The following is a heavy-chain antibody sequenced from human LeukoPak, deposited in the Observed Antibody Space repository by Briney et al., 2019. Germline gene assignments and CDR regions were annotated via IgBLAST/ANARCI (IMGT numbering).Heavy chain of an antibody. CDR2: IYTSGST. CDR3: ARSWIVRPSNWFDP. J-gene: IGHJ5*02. CDR1: GGSISSGSYY. V-gene: IGHV4-61*02. Sequence: PSQTLSLTCTVSGGSISSGSYYWSWIRRPAGKGLEWIGRIYTSGSTNYNPSLKSRVTISVDTSKNQFSLKLSSVTAADTAVYYCARSWIVRPSNWFDPWGQGTLVTVSS. D-gene: IGHD3-10*02.